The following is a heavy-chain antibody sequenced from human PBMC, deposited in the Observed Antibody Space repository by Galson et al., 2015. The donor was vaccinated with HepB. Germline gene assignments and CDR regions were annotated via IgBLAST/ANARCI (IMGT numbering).Heavy chain of an antibody. J-gene: IGHJ4*02. CDR3: TRSPRVLDFDY. D-gene: IGHD4/OR15-4a*01. CDR1: GFTFGDYA. V-gene: IGHV3-49*04. CDR2: IRSKAYGGTT. Sequence: SLRLSCAASGFTFGDYAMSWVRQAPGKGLEWVGFIRSKAYGGTTEYAASVKGRFTISRDGSKSIAYLQMNSLKTEDTAVYYCTRSPRVLDFDYWGQGTLVTVSS.